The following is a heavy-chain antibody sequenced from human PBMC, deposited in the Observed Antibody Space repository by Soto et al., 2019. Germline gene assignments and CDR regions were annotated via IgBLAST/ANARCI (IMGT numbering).Heavy chain of an antibody. V-gene: IGHV3-21*06. CDR3: ARDPPLSMIVVVGVDDF. J-gene: IGHJ4*02. CDR1: GFSFSSHA. D-gene: IGHD3-22*01. CDR2: ISSRSTFI. Sequence: GGSLRLSCTASGFSFSSHAMNWVRQAPGKGLEWVSSISSRSTFINYADSVKGRFTISRDNDKGLVYLQMNSLRAEDTAVYYCARDPPLSMIVVVGVDDFWGQGTLVTVSS.